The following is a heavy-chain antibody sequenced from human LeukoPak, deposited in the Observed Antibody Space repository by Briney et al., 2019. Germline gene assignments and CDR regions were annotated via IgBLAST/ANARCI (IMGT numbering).Heavy chain of an antibody. D-gene: IGHD3-3*01. V-gene: IGHV3-30-3*01. CDR1: GFNFSNYA. CDR3: AKTLSLEEFDF. J-gene: IGHJ4*02. Sequence: GGSLRLSCAASGFNFSNYAIHWVRQAPGKGLEWVAVISYDGSNKYYADSMKGRFTIARDNSKNTLYLQMNSLRVEDTAMYYCAKTLSLEEFDFWGQGTLVIVSS. CDR2: ISYDGSNK.